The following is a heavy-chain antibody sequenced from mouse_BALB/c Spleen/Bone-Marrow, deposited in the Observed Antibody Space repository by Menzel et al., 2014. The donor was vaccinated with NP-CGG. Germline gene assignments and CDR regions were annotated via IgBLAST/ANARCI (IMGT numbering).Heavy chain of an antibody. J-gene: IGHJ2*01. D-gene: IGHD1-1*01. V-gene: IGHV5-17*02. CDR1: GFTFSSFG. Sequence: EAQLVESGGGLVQAGGSRKLSCAASGFTFSSFGMHWVRQAPEKALAWVAYISSGSSTIYYAVSVMGRITISRDNPKNTLFLQMTSLRSEDTAMYYCARSGSSSGYFDYWGQGTTLTVSS. CDR3: ARSGSSSGYFDY. CDR2: ISSGSSTI.